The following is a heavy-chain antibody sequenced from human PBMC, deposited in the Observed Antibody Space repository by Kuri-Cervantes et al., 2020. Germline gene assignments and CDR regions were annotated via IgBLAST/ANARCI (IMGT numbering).Heavy chain of an antibody. CDR3: VKDYCSSKGCSFFDI. D-gene: IGHD2-2*01. Sequence: ASVKVSCKASGYTFTSYGISWVRQAPGQGLEWMGWISAYNGNTNYAQKLQGRVTMTTDTSTSTAYMELRSLRSDDTAVYYCVKDYCSSKGCSFFDIWGQGTMVTVSS. V-gene: IGHV1-18*01. CDR1: GYTFTSYG. J-gene: IGHJ3*02. CDR2: ISAYNGNT.